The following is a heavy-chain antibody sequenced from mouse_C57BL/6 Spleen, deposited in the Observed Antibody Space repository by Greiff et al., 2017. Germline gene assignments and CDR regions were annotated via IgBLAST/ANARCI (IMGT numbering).Heavy chain of an antibody. D-gene: IGHD3-1*01. J-gene: IGHJ4*01. Sequence: VQLQQSGAEPVKPGASVKMSCKASGYTFPSYWITRVKPRPGQGLEWIGDIYPGSGSTNYNEKFKSKATLNVDTSSSTAYMQLSSLTSEDSAVYYCARRGYGSMDYWGQGTSVTVSS. CDR2: IYPGSGST. CDR3: ARRGYGSMDY. V-gene: IGHV1-55*01. CDR1: GYTFPSYW.